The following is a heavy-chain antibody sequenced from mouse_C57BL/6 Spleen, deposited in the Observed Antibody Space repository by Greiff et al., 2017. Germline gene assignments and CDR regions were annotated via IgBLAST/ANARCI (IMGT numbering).Heavy chain of an antibody. V-gene: IGHV5-6*02. Sequence: EVMLVESGGDLVKPGGSLKLSCAASGFTFSSYGMSWVRQTPDKRLEWVATISSGGSYTYYPDSVKGRFTISRDNAKNTLYLQMSSLKSEDTAMYYCARQDYYDYPYAMDYWGQGTSVTVSS. J-gene: IGHJ4*01. CDR1: GFTFSSYG. CDR3: ARQDYYDYPYAMDY. CDR2: ISSGGSYT. D-gene: IGHD2-4*01.